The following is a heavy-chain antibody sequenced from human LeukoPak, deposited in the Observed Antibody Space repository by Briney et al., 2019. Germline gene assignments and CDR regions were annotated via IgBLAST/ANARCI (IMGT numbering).Heavy chain of an antibody. CDR1: GFTFSSYT. CDR3: ARVVVSSGSLDY. J-gene: IGHJ4*02. Sequence: GGSLRLSCAASGFTFSSYTMNWVRQAPGKGLEWVSSISSSSGYIYYAESVKGRFTISRDNARNSLYLQMNSLRAEDTAVYYCARVVVSSGSLDYWGQGTLVTVTS. CDR2: ISSSSGYI. D-gene: IGHD3-10*01. V-gene: IGHV3-21*01.